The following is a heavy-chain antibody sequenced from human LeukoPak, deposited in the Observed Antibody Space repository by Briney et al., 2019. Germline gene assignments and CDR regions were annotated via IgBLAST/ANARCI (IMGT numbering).Heavy chain of an antibody. CDR3: ARIAAASGYYYYYYYMDV. CDR2: IYYSGST. Sequence: SETLSLTCTVSGGSISSSSYYWGWIRQPPGKGLEWIGSIYYSGSTYYNPSLKSRVTISVDTSKNQFSLKLSSVTAADTAVYYCARIAAASGYYYYYYYMDVWGKGTTVTVSS. D-gene: IGHD6-13*01. J-gene: IGHJ6*03. CDR1: GGSISSSSYY. V-gene: IGHV4-39*07.